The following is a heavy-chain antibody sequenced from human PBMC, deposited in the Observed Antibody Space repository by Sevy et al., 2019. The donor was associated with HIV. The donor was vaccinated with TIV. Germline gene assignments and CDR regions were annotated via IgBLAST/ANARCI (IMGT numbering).Heavy chain of an antibody. V-gene: IGHV3-9*01. Sequence: GGSLRLSCAASGFTFDDYAMHWVRQAPGKGLEWVSGISWNSGSIGYADSVKGRFTISRDNPKNSRYQQMNSLRAEDTALYYCAKDNTPYSSSAFDYWGQGTLVTVSS. D-gene: IGHD6-6*01. CDR1: GFTFDDYA. CDR2: ISWNSGSI. CDR3: AKDNTPYSSSAFDY. J-gene: IGHJ4*02.